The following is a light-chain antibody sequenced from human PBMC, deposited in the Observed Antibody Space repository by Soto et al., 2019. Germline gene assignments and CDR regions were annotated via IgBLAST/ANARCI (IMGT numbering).Light chain of an antibody. Sequence: QSALTQPASVSGSPGQSITISCTGTSSDVGPYNYVSWYQQHPVKAPKLMIYDVSSRPSGISNRFSGSKSGNTASLTISGVQAEDEADYYCSSYASSSTVIFGGGTKLTVL. CDR2: DVS. J-gene: IGLJ2*01. CDR3: SSYASSSTVI. CDR1: SSDVGPYNY. V-gene: IGLV2-14*01.